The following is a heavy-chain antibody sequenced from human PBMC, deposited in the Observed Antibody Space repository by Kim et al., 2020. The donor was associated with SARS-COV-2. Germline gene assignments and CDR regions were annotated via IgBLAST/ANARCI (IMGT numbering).Heavy chain of an antibody. CDR1: GGSFSGYY. Sequence: SETLSLTCAVYGGSFSGYYWSWIRQPPGKGLEWIGEINHSGSTNYDPSLKSRVTISVDTSKNQFSLKLSSVTAADTAVYYCAREGPRYSPNPIKNWFDPWGQGTLVTVSS. D-gene: IGHD2-21*01. CDR2: INHSGST. V-gene: IGHV4-34*01. J-gene: IGHJ5*02. CDR3: AREGPRYSPNPIKNWFDP.